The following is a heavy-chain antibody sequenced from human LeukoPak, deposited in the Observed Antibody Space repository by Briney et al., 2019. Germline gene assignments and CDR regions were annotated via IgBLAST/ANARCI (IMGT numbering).Heavy chain of an antibody. CDR3: TTDPLSLLWFGELLFPGVVDY. J-gene: IGHJ4*02. V-gene: IGHV3-23*01. D-gene: IGHD3-10*01. Sequence: PGGSLRLSCAASGFTFGSYAMNWVRQAPGKGLEWVSTISGSGGRTYYADSVKGRFTISRDNSKNTLYMQMNSLKTEDTAVYYCTTDPLSLLWFGELLFPGVVDYWGQGTLVTVSS. CDR1: GFTFGSYA. CDR2: ISGSGGRT.